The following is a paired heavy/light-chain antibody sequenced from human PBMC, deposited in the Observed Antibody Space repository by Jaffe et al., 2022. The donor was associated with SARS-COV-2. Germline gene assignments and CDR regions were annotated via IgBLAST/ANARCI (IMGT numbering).Light chain of an antibody. CDR2: AAS. V-gene: IGKV1-17*01. J-gene: IGKJ1*01. CDR1: QGIRSD. CDR3: LQHNSYPWT. Sequence: DIQMTQSPSSLSASVGDRVTITCRASQGIRSDLGWYQQKPGKAPKRLMYAASTLQSGVPSRFSGSGSGTEFTLTISSLQPEDFATYYCLQHNSYPWTFGQGTKVEIK.
Heavy chain of an antibody. D-gene: IGHD2-2*01. CDR2: INPNSSVT. V-gene: IGHV1-2*02. Sequence: QVQLVQSGAEVKKPGASVKVSCKASGYTFTDYYLHWVRQAPGHGLEWMGWINPNSSVTKYAQRFQGRVTITRDTSISTMYMELYRLRSDDTALYYCASLLQPLDIWGQGTMVTVSS. J-gene: IGHJ3*02. CDR3: ASLLQPLDI. CDR1: GYTFTDYY.